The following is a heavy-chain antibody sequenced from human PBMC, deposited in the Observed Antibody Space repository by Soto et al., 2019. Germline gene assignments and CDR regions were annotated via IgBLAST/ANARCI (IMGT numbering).Heavy chain of an antibody. Sequence: VSLRLSCAASGFTFSSYWMHWVRQAPGKGLVWVSRINSDGSSTSYADSVKGRFTISRDNAKNTLYLQMNSLRAEDTAVYYCARDQGSTYYYDSSGYYYVNNWFDPWGQGTLVTVSS. J-gene: IGHJ5*02. CDR2: INSDGSST. D-gene: IGHD3-22*01. CDR3: ARDQGSTYYYDSSGYYYVNNWFDP. V-gene: IGHV3-74*01. CDR1: GFTFSSYW.